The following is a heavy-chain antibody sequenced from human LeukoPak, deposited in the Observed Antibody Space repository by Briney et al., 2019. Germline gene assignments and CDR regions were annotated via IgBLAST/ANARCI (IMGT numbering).Heavy chain of an antibody. D-gene: IGHD2-15*01. CDR1: GFTFSTYD. Sequence: QPGGSLRLSCAASGFTFSTYDMHWVRQVTGKGLEWVSAIGTGDDTYYLGSVKARFTISRENAKNVLYLQMSSLRAEDTAVYYCAREIRETVVTRHYYYGIDVWGQGTTVTVSS. J-gene: IGHJ6*02. CDR3: AREIRETVVTRHYYYGIDV. V-gene: IGHV3-13*01. CDR2: IGTGDDT.